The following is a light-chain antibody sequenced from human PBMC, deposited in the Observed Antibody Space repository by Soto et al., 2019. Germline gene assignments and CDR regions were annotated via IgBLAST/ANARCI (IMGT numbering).Light chain of an antibody. J-gene: IGKJ3*01. V-gene: IGKV3-20*01. CDR1: QSVSNNY. CDR2: GVS. Sequence: EIVLTQSPGTLSLSPGERATLSCRASQSVSNNYLAWYQQKPGQAPRLLIYGVSSRATGIPDRFSGSGSGTDFTLTISRLEPEDFAFYYCQQYGTSPFTFGPGTKVDIK. CDR3: QQYGTSPFT.